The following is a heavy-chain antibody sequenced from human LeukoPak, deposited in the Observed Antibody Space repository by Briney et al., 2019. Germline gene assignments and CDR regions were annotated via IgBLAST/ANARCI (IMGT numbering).Heavy chain of an antibody. CDR1: GFNFSTYG. CDR2: INPTGGST. V-gene: IGHV1-46*01. Sequence: GGSLRLSCAASGFNFSTYGMHWVRQAPGQGLEWMGMINPTGGSTNYAQKFQGRVTMTRDTSTSTVYMDLSSLRSEDTAVYYCARESAGFDPWGQGTLVTVSS. J-gene: IGHJ5*02. CDR3: ARESAGFDP.